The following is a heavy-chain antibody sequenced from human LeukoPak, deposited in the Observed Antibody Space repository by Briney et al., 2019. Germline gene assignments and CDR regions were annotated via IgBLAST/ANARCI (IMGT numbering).Heavy chain of an antibody. CDR1: GDSISNYY. CDR2: IYTSGYT. D-gene: IGHD3-10*02. CDR3: AKKPQPMSAARGMDV. J-gene: IGHJ6*02. Sequence: SETLSLTCTVSGDSISNYYWNWVRQPAGKGLEWIGHIYTSGYTNYNPSLKSRVTVSVDTSKNQFSLKLTSVTAADAAVYYCAKKPQPMSAARGMDVWGQGTTFPVPS. V-gene: IGHV4-4*07.